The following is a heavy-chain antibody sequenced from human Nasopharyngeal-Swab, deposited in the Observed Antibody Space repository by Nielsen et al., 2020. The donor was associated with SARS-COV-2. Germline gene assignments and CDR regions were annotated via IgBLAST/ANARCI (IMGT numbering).Heavy chain of an antibody. V-gene: IGHV1-2*02. CDR2: INPNSGGT. CDR1: GYTFTGYY. D-gene: IGHD1-20*01. CDR3: ARVLNWNRFDY. J-gene: IGHJ4*02. Sequence: ASVKVSCKASGYTFTGYYMHWVRQAPGQRPEWMGWINPNSGGTNYAQKFQGRVTMTRDTSISTAYMELSRLRSDDTAVYYCARVLNWNRFDYWGQGTLVTVSS.